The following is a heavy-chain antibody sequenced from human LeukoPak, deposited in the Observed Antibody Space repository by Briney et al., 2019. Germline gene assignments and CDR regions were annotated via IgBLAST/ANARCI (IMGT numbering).Heavy chain of an antibody. CDR1: GGSISQYY. V-gene: IGHV4-59*01. CDR3: ARSTGSTMFIDY. D-gene: IGHD3-10*02. CDR2: IYYSGNT. J-gene: IGHJ4*02. Sequence: SETLSLTCIVSGGSISQYYWSWIRQPPWKGLDWLGYIYYSGNTEYKPSLKSRVAMSVDTSKNQFSLRLSSVTAADTAVYYCARSTGSTMFIDYWGQGTLVTVSS.